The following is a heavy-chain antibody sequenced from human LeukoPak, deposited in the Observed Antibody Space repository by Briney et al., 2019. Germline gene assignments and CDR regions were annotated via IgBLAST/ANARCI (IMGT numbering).Heavy chain of an antibody. V-gene: IGHV3-49*04. CDR1: GFTFGDYA. J-gene: IGHJ4*02. CDR3: TRGPGYYYDSSALDY. CDR2: IRSKAYGGTT. D-gene: IGHD3-22*01. Sequence: GGSLRLSCTASGFTFGDYAMSWVRQAPGKGLEWVSFIRSKAYGGTTEYAASVKGRFTISRDDSKSIAYLQMNSLKTEDTAVYYCTRGPGYYYDSSALDYWGQGTLVTVSS.